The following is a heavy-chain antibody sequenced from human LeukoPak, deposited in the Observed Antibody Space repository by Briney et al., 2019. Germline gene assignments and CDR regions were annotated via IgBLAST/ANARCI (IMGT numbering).Heavy chain of an antibody. J-gene: IGHJ6*03. V-gene: IGHV1-46*01. D-gene: IGHD6-19*01. CDR2: INPSGGST. CDR3: ARASSGWYFDYYYLDV. CDR1: VYTFTSYY. Sequence: GASVTVSCKASVYTFTSYYMHWVRQAPGEGREWMGIINPSGGSTSYAQKFQGRVTMTRDMSTSTVYMELSSLRSEDTAVYYCARASSGWYFDYYYLDVWGKGPTVTVSS.